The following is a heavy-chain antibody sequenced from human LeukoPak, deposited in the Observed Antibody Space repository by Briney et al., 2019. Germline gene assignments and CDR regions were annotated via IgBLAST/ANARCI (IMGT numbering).Heavy chain of an antibody. Sequence: ASVKVSCKASGYTFTSYGISWVRQAPGQGLEWMGWISAYNGNTNYAQKLQGRVTMTTDTSTSTAYMELRSLRSDDTAVYYCARDNRGWFGELLEYYFDYWGQGTLVTVSS. D-gene: IGHD3-10*01. V-gene: IGHV1-18*01. J-gene: IGHJ4*02. CDR3: ARDNRGWFGELLEYYFDY. CDR2: ISAYNGNT. CDR1: GYTFTSYG.